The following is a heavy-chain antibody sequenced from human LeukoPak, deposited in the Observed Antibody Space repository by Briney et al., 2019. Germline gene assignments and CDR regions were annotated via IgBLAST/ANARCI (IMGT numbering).Heavy chain of an antibody. CDR2: FDPEDGET. CDR3: ATDGSSSYYYYGMDV. J-gene: IGHJ6*02. V-gene: IGHV1-24*01. Sequence: APVKVSCKVSGYTLTELSMHWVRQAPGKGLEWMGGFDPEDGETIYAQKFQGRVTMTEDTSTDTAYMELSSLRSEDTAVYYCATDGSSSYYYYGMDVWGQGTTVTVSS. CDR1: GYTLTELS.